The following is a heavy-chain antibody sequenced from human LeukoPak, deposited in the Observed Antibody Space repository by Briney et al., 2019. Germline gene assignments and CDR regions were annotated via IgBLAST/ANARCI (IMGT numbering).Heavy chain of an antibody. J-gene: IGHJ4*02. CDR3: ARSRIAVAPFGY. Sequence: EASEKVSCKASGGTFSSYAISWVRQAPGQGLEWMGGSIPIFGKANYAQKFQGRVTITTDKSTSTAYMELSSLRSEDTAVYYCARSRIAVAPFGYWGQGTRVTVSS. D-gene: IGHD6-19*01. CDR2: SIPIFGKA. V-gene: IGHV1-69*05. CDR1: GGTFSSYA.